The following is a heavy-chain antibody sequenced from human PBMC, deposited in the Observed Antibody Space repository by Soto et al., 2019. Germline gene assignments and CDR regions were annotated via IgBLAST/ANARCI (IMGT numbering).Heavy chain of an antibody. CDR2: LYYGRSA. J-gene: IGHJ4*02. Sequence: QVQLQESGPGLVKPSETLSLTCAVSGDSISSYYCMWIRQPPGKGLESIGYLYYGRSANYNPSLTSRVTLSVATSTNQCSLTLSSMPAADTAVYYCALRAMAVVPEYWGQGTLVTVSS. CDR3: ALRAMAVVPEY. V-gene: IGHV4-59*01. CDR1: GDSISSYY. D-gene: IGHD3-22*01.